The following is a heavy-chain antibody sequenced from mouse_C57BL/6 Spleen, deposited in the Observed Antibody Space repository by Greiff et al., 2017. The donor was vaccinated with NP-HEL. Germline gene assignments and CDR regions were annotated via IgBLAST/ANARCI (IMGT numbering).Heavy chain of an antibody. J-gene: IGHJ4*01. Sequence: EVQLQQSGPELVQPGASVKISCKASGYSFTDYNMNWVNQTTGKSLEWIGVINPNYGTTSYNQKFKGKATLTVDQSSSTAYMQLNSLTSKDSAVYYCAEGGVMDYWGQGTSVTVSS. CDR1: GYSFTDYN. V-gene: IGHV1-39*01. CDR2: INPNYGTT. CDR3: AEGGVMDY.